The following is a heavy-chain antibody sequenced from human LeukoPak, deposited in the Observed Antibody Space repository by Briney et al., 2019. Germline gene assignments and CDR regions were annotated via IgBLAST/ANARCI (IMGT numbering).Heavy chain of an antibody. V-gene: IGHV4-59*08. CDR3: ASSHYYGSGSAFTFDY. CDR2: IYYSGST. J-gene: IGHJ4*02. CDR1: GGSISSYY. D-gene: IGHD3-10*01. Sequence: PSETLSLTCTVSGGSISSYYWSWIRQPPGKGLEWIGYIYYSGSTNYNPSLKSRVTISVDTSKNQFSLKLSSVTAADTAVYYCASSHYYGSGSAFTFDYWGQGTLVTVSS.